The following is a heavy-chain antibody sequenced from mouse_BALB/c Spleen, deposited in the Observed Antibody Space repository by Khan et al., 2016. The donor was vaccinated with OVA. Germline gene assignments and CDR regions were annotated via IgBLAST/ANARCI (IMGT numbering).Heavy chain of an antibody. Sequence: EVELVESGGGVVKPGGSLKLSCSASGFTFSSFAMSWVRQTPEKGLEWVATISTGGHYTFYPDSLKGRFAISRDTARITLYLQMSSLRSEDSSMYYCARRLGDYCAMDYWGQGTSVTVSA. CDR3: ARRLGDYCAMDY. V-gene: IGHV5-9-3*01. CDR1: GFTFSSFA. J-gene: IGHJ4*01. D-gene: IGHD2-13*01. CDR2: ISTGGHYT.